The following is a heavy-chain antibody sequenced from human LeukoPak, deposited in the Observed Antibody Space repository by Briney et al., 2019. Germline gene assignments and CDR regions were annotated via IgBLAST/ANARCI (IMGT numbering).Heavy chain of an antibody. CDR2: IYSGGST. CDR1: GFTVSSNY. V-gene: IGHV3-53*01. J-gene: IGHJ4*02. D-gene: IGHD3-10*01. Sequence: GGSLRLSCAASGFTVSSNYVGWVRQAPGKGLGWVSVIYSGGSTYYADSVQGRFTISTDNSMNTLYLQMNSLRAEDTAVYYCAKMWYWDRGVTDYWGQGTLVTVSS. CDR3: AKMWYWDRGVTDY.